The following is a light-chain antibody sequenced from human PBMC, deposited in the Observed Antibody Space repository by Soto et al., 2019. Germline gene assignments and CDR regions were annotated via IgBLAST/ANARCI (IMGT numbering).Light chain of an antibody. Sequence: DIVITQSPDSLAVSLGERATINCKSSQSVLYSSNDTNSVAWYQQKPGQPTLLIFYWATTQGSVVPELFSGSEGGTDCPLTISRLQAEDVAVYYCQQYYTTRWTFGQGTKVDIK. CDR1: QSVLYSSNDTNS. V-gene: IGKV4-1*01. J-gene: IGKJ1*01. CDR2: WAT. CDR3: QQYYTTRWT.